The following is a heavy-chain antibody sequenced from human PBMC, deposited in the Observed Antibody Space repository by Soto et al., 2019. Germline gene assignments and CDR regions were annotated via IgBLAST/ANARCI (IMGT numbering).Heavy chain of an antibody. J-gene: IGHJ5*02. CDR2: IIPLFGTA. D-gene: IGHD3-22*01. V-gene: IGHV1-69*01. Sequence: GASVKVSCKASGGTFSTYTMTWVRQAPGQGLEWMGGIIPLFGTANYAQKFQGRVTITADESTSTVYMELSSLRSEDTAVYYCARSKASSGYWNNCFDTWGQGTLVTVSS. CDR1: GGTFSTYT. CDR3: ARSKASSGYWNNCFDT.